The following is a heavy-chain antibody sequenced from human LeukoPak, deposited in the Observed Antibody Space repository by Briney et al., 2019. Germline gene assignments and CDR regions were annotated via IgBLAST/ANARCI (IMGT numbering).Heavy chain of an antibody. Sequence: PSETLSLTCTVSGGSISSDSYYWAWIRQPPGKGLEWIASIYYSGSTYYNPSLKSRVTISVDTSRNQFSLKLSSVTAADTAVYYCARGGSGYNYFDFWGQGTLVTVSS. CDR3: ARGGSGYNYFDF. J-gene: IGHJ4*02. CDR1: GGSISSDSYY. D-gene: IGHD5-24*01. CDR2: IYYSGST. V-gene: IGHV4-39*07.